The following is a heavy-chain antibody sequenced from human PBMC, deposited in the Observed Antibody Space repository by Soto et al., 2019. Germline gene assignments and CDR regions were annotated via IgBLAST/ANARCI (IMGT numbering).Heavy chain of an antibody. J-gene: IGHJ4*02. CDR3: VRAWSGEVFDY. V-gene: IGHV3-30-3*01. CDR2: KSHDGSST. Sequence: QVQLVESGGGVVQPGRSLRLSCAASGFTFSSYAMHWVRQAPGKGLEWVAVKSHDGSSTYYAASVKGRFTISRDNSKNTMYLQMNSLRVEDTALYYCVRAWSGEVFDYWGQGTHVTVST. CDR1: GFTFSSYA. D-gene: IGHD7-27*01.